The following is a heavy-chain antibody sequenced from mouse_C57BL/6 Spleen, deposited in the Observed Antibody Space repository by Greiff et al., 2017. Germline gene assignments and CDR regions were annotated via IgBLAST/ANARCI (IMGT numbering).Heavy chain of an antibody. D-gene: IGHD2-3*01. CDR3: ARRGYDGSLYWYFDV. Sequence: QVQLKQPGAELVMPGASVKLSCKASGYTFTSYWMHWVKQRPGQGLEWIGEIDPSDSYTNYNQKIKGKSILTVDKSSSTAYMQLSRLTSEDSAVYYCARRGYDGSLYWYFDVWGTGTTVTVSS. V-gene: IGHV1-69*01. J-gene: IGHJ1*03. CDR2: IDPSDSYT. CDR1: GYTFTSYW.